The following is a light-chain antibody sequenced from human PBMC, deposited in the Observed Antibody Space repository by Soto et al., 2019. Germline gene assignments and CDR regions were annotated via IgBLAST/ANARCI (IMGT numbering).Light chain of an antibody. Sequence: EIVLTQSPGTLSLSPGERATLSCRASQSVSSSYLAWYQPKPGQAPRLLIYGASSRATGFPDRFSGSVSGTDFTLTISRLEPEDFAVYYCQQYGSSPPYTFGQGTKLEIK. J-gene: IGKJ2*01. CDR3: QQYGSSPPYT. CDR2: GAS. CDR1: QSVSSSY. V-gene: IGKV3-20*01.